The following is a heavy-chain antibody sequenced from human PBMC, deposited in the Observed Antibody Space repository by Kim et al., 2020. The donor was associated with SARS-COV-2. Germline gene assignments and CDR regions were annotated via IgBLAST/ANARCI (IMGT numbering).Heavy chain of an antibody. Sequence: GGSLRLSCVASGFTLSTYSMNWVRQAPGKGLEWVSYISFLSTTIKYADSVKGRFTISRDNAKNSLYLQMNRLRDEDTAVYYCARDTDLDSSGFYPWWGQGTLVTVSS. CDR2: ISFLSTTI. CDR1: GFTLSTYS. J-gene: IGHJ4*02. V-gene: IGHV3-48*02. CDR3: ARDTDLDSSGFYPW. D-gene: IGHD6-19*01.